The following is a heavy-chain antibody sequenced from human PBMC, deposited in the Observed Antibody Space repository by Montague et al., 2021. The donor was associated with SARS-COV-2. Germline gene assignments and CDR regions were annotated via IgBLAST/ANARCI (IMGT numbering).Heavy chain of an antibody. J-gene: IGHJ3*02. CDR2: IYYSGST. CDR3: ARARITMIVVVNAFDI. D-gene: IGHD3-22*01. Sequence: TLSLTCTVSGGSISSGGYYWSWIRQHPGKGLEWIGYIYYSGSTYYNPSLKSRVTISVDTSKNQFSLKLSSMTAADTAVHYCARARITMIVVVNAFDIWGQGTMVTVSS. CDR1: GGSISSGGYY. V-gene: IGHV4-31*03.